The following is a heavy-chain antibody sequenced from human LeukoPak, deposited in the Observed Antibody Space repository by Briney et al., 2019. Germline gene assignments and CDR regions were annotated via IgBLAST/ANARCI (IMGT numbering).Heavy chain of an antibody. Sequence: GGSLRLSCAASGFTVSRNYMSWVRQAPGKGLEWVSAISGSGGSTYYADSVKGRFTISRDNSKNTLYLQMNSLRAEDTAVYYCAKGGLRYFDWLNYWGQGTLVTVSS. CDR3: AKGGLRYFDWLNY. J-gene: IGHJ4*02. CDR1: GFTVSRNY. D-gene: IGHD3-9*01. CDR2: ISGSGGST. V-gene: IGHV3-23*01.